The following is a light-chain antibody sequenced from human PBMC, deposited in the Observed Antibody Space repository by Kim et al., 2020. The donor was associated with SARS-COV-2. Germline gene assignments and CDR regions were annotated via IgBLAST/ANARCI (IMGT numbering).Light chain of an antibody. CDR2: KAS. J-gene: IGKJ1*01. V-gene: IGKV1-5*03. CDR1: QSISNW. Sequence: DIQMTQSPSTLSASVGDRVTITCRASQSISNWLAWYQQKPGKAPKLLIYKASRLGSGVPSRFSGSGSGTDFTLTISSLLPDDFATYYCQQYDSFWTFGQGTKVDIK. CDR3: QQYDSFWT.